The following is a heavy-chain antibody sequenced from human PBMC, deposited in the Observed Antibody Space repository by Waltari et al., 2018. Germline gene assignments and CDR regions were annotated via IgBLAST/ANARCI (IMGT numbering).Heavy chain of an antibody. V-gene: IGHV1-18*01. CDR2: ISAYNGNT. CDR1: GYNFISYG. D-gene: IGHD1-7*01. J-gene: IGHJ5*02. Sequence: QVQLVQSGAEVKTTGASVQVSCKASGYNFISYGLSWVRQAPGQGLEWMGWISAYNGNTNYAQKLQGRVTMTTDTSTSTAYMELRSLRSDDTAVYYCARTPPNWNYWFDPWGRGTLVTVSS. CDR3: ARTPPNWNYWFDP.